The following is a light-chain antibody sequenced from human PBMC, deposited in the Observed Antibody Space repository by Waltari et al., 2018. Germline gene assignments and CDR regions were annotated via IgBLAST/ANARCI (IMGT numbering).Light chain of an antibody. V-gene: IGLV2-14*03. J-gene: IGLJ2*01. CDR2: DVA. CDR1: TGDVGAYNY. Sequence: QSALTQPASVSESPGQSITISCTGTTGDVGAYNYVSWYQQLPGKAPKRLIYDVANRPSGGSDRFSGSKSGNTASLIISGLQAEDEADYYCCSLTSSRTVIFGGGTKLTVL. CDR3: CSLTSSRTVI.